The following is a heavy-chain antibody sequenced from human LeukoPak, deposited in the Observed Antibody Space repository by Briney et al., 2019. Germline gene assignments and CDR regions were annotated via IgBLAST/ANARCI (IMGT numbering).Heavy chain of an antibody. CDR1: GFTFSSNW. D-gene: IGHD5-18*01. J-gene: IGHJ5*02. Sequence: GGSLRLSCAASGFTFSSNWMHWVRQAPGKGLVWVSRIKSDGSSTSYADSVKGRFTISRDNSKNTLYLQMNSLRAEDTAVYYCAKDSDSYGSWGQGTLVTVSS. CDR3: AKDSDSYGS. CDR2: IKSDGSST. V-gene: IGHV3-74*01.